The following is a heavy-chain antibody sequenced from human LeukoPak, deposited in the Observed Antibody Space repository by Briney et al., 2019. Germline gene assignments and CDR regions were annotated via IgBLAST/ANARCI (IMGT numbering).Heavy chain of an antibody. CDR3: ARGTMVPSFYYCYGMDV. CDR2: IIPIFGTA. D-gene: IGHD3-10*01. CDR1: GGTFSSYA. Sequence: GASVKVSCKASGGTFSSYAISWVRQAPGQGLEWMGGIIPIFGTANYAQKFQGRVTITADESTSTAYMELSSLRSEDTAVYYCARGTMVPSFYYCYGMDVWGQGTTVTVSS. J-gene: IGHJ6*02. V-gene: IGHV1-69*13.